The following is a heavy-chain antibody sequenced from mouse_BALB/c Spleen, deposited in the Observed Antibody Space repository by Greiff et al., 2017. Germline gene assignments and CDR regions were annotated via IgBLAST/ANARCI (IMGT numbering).Heavy chain of an antibody. CDR1: GFSLTSYG. CDR3: ARSGGNPWFAY. J-gene: IGHJ3*01. D-gene: IGHD1-1*02. Sequence: VKLEESGPGLVAPSQSLSITCTVSGFSLTSYGVHWVRQPPGKGLEWLGVIWAGGSTNYNSALMSRLSISKDNSKSQVFLKMNSLQTDDTAMYYCARSGGNPWFAYWGQGTLVTVSA. V-gene: IGHV2-9*02. CDR2: IWAGGST.